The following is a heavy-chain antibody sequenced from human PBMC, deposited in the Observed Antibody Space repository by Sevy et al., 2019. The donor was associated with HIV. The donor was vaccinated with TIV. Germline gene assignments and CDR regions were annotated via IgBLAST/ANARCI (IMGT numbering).Heavy chain of an antibody. CDR3: AMRSSGWDYFDY. CDR2: ISGISTYT. J-gene: IGHJ4*02. D-gene: IGHD6-19*01. CDR1: GFTFSDYY. V-gene: IGHV3-11*06. Sequence: GGSLRLSCAASGFTFSDYYMSWIHQSPGKELEWVSLISGISTYTNYADSMKGRFTISRDNAKNSLYLQMNSLRAEDTAVYYCAMRSSGWDYFDYWGQGTLVTVSS.